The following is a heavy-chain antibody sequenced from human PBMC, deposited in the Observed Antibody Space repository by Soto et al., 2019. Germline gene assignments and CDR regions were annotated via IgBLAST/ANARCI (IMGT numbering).Heavy chain of an antibody. CDR2: IYYSGST. CDR1: GGSISSYY. CDR3: ARVNYYDFWSGYRELNWFDP. V-gene: IGHV4-59*01. J-gene: IGHJ5*02. D-gene: IGHD3-3*01. Sequence: SETLSLTCTVSGGSISSYYWSWIRQPPGKGLEWIGYIYYSGSTNYNPSLKSRVTISVDTSKNQFSLKLSSVTAADTAVYYCARVNYYDFWSGYRELNWFDPWGQGTLVTVSS.